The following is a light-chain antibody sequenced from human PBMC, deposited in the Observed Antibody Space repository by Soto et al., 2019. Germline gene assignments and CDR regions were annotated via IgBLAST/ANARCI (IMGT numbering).Light chain of an antibody. CDR2: DVT. J-gene: IGLJ1*01. CDR1: SSDVGGYNY. CDR3: CSHAGSYTYV. V-gene: IGLV2-11*01. Sequence: QSALTQPRSVSGSPGQSLTISCTGTSSDVGGYNYVSWYQQHPGKAPKIMIYDVTKRPSGVPDRFSGSKSGNTASLTISGLQAEDEGDYYCCSHAGSYTYVFGTGTKLTVL.